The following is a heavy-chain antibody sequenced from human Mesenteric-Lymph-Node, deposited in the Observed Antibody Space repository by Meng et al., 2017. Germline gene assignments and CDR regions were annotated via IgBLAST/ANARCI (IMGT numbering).Heavy chain of an antibody. CDR2: IIPILGIA. J-gene: IGHJ4*02. Sequence: SVKVSCKASGGTFSSYTISWVRQAPGQGLEWMGRIIPILGIANYAQKFQGRVTITADKSTSTAYMELSSLRSEDTAVYYCARGPGSYRDFDYWGQGTLVTVSS. CDR1: GGTFSSYT. D-gene: IGHD1-26*01. CDR3: ARGPGSYRDFDY. V-gene: IGHV1-69*02.